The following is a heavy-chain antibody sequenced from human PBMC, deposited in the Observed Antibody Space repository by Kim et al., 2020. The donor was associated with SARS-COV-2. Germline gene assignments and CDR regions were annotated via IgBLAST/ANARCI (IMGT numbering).Heavy chain of an antibody. CDR1: GFTFSSYG. CDR3: AKDQKYYDDWIGYFSGLGDAGNSYYYGMDV. V-gene: IGHV3-30*18. Sequence: GGSLRLSCAASGFTFSSYGMHWVRQAPGKGLEWVAGISYDGSNKYYADSVKGRFTISRDNSKNTLYLQMNSLRAEDTAVYYCAKDQKYYDDWIGYFSGLGDAGNSYYYGMDVCGQATTVTVPS. CDR2: ISYDGSNK. D-gene: IGHD3-3*01. J-gene: IGHJ6*02.